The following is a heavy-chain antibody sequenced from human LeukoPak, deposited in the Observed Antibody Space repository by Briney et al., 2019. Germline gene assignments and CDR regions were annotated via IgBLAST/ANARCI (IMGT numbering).Heavy chain of an antibody. Sequence: GESLKISCKASGYSFTSYWIGCVRQMPGKRLECMGIIDPSDSETRYTPSFQGQVIISVDKSLTTGYLQWNSMRASDTAMYYCARQKDMGRSGDYWGQGTLVTVSS. CDR1: GYSFTSYW. CDR2: IDPSDSET. V-gene: IGHV5-51*01. D-gene: IGHD7-27*01. CDR3: ARQKDMGRSGDY. J-gene: IGHJ4*02.